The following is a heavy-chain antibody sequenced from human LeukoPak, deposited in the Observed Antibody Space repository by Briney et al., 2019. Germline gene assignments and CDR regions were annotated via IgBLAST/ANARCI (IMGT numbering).Heavy chain of an antibody. CDR2: ISGSGGST. D-gene: IGHD5-18*01. CDR1: GFTLSSYA. V-gene: IGHV3-23*01. Sequence: PGGSLRLSCAASGFTLSSYAMSWVRQAPWKGLEWVSAISGSGGSTYYADSVKGRSTISRDNSRNTLYLQMNSLRAEDTAVYYCATNTAMGYFDYWGQGTLVTVSS. CDR3: ATNTAMGYFDY. J-gene: IGHJ4*02.